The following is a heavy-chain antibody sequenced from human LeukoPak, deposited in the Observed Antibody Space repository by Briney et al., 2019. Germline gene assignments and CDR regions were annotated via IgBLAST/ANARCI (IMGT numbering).Heavy chain of an antibody. J-gene: IGHJ6*02. CDR2: INHSGST. CDR1: GGSFSGYY. CDR3: ARLGVADSGWEQWLVLDYYYYGMDV. Sequence: SETLSLTCAVYGGSFSGYYWSWIRQPPGKGLEWIGEINHSGSTNYNPSLKSRVTISVDTSKNQFSLKLSSVTAADTAVYYCARLGVADSGWEQWLVLDYYYYGMDVWGQGTTVTVSS. V-gene: IGHV4-34*01. D-gene: IGHD6-19*01.